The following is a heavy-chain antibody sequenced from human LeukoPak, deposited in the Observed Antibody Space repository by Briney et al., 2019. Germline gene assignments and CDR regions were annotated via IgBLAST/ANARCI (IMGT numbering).Heavy chain of an antibody. CDR2: IHPYASDT. CDR1: GYSFTTYW. D-gene: IGHD1-26*01. V-gene: IGHV5-51*01. Sequence: KPGESLKISCNVSGYSFTTYWIGWVRQMSGKGLQWMGSIHPYASDTKYNPAFKGQATISVDKSTNTAYLQWSSLKASDTAMYYCARQFEWGVAPQYYYAMDVWGQGTAVTVSS. CDR3: ARQFEWGVAPQYYYAMDV. J-gene: IGHJ6*02.